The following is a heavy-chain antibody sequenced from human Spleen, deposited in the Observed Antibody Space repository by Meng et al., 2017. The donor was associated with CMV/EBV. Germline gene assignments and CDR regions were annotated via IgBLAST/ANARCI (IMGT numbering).Heavy chain of an antibody. J-gene: IGHJ3*02. CDR1: GFTFDDHG. CDR2: VTWNSGSI. Sequence: SLKISCVASGFTFDDHGMHWVRQTPGKGLEWVSGVTWNSGSIAYADSVKGRFTISRDNAKNSLYLQINSLRVEDTALYYCARDRSGATGAFDMWGQGTMVTVSS. CDR3: ARDRSGATGAFDM. D-gene: IGHD1-26*01. V-gene: IGHV3-9*01.